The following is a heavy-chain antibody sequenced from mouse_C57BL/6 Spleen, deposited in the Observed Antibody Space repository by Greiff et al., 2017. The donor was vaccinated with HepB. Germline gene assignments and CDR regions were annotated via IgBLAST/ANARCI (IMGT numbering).Heavy chain of an antibody. CDR2: ISYDGSN. Sequence: EVKLMESGPGLVKPSQSLSLTCSVTGYSITSGYYWNWIRQFPGNKLEWMGYISYDGSNNYNPSLKNRISITRDTSKNQFFLKLNSVTTEDTATYYCAREAQDSSGYWFAYWGQGTLVTVSA. D-gene: IGHD3-2*02. CDR3: AREAQDSSGYWFAY. CDR1: GYSITSGYY. J-gene: IGHJ3*01. V-gene: IGHV3-6*01.